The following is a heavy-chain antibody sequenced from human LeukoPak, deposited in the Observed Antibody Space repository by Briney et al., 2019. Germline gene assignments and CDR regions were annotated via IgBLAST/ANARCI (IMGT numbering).Heavy chain of an antibody. CDR2: TYTSGST. CDR3: ARDDPARMTATLDY. Sequence: AETLSLTCTVSGGSINNYFWSWVRQPAGEGLEWIGRTYTSGSTNYNPSLRSRVTISVDMSKNQFSLKLGSVTAADTAVYYCARDDPARMTATLDYWGQGILVTVSS. J-gene: IGHJ4*02. D-gene: IGHD2-21*02. V-gene: IGHV4-4*07. CDR1: GGSINNYF.